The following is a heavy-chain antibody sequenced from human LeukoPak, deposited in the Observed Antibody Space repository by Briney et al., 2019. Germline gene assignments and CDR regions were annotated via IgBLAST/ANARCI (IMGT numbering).Heavy chain of an antibody. J-gene: IGHJ5*02. Sequence: PSETLSLTCTVSGGSISSGGYYWSWIRQHPGKGLEWIGYIYYSGSTYYNPSLKSRVAISVDTSKNQFSLKLSSVTAADTAVYYCARAPQDFEELGWFDPWGQGTLVTVSS. CDR2: IYYSGST. D-gene: IGHD2/OR15-2a*01. CDR3: ARAPQDFEELGWFDP. CDR1: GGSISSGGYY. V-gene: IGHV4-31*03.